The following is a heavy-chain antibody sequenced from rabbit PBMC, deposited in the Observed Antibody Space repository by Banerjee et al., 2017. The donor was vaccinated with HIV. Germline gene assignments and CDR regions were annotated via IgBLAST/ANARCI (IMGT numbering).Heavy chain of an antibody. Sequence: QSLEESGGDLVKPGASLTLTCTASGFSFSSSYYMCWVRQAPGKGLEWIACIFAGSSSNTYYASWAKGRFTISKASWTTVTLQMTSLTAADTASYFCARDLAGVIGWNFGLWGPGTLVTVS. V-gene: IGHV1S40*01. CDR1: GFSFSSSYY. CDR3: ARDLAGVIGWNFGL. J-gene: IGHJ4*01. CDR2: IFAGSSSNT. D-gene: IGHD4-1*01.